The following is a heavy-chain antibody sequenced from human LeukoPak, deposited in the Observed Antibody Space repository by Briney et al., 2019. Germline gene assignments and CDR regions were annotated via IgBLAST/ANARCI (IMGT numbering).Heavy chain of an antibody. Sequence: GSLRLSCAASGFTFSSYWMSWVRQAPGKGLEWVANIKQDGSEKYYVDSVKGRFTISRDNAKNSLYLQMNSLRAEDTAVYYCARDSQEVVIPAAPGYWGQGTLVTVSS. D-gene: IGHD2-2*01. J-gene: IGHJ4*02. V-gene: IGHV3-7*01. CDR2: IKQDGSEK. CDR1: GFTFSSYW. CDR3: ARDSQEVVIPAAPGY.